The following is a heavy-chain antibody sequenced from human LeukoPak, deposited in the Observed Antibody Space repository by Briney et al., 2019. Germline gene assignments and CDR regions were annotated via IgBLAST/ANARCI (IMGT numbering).Heavy chain of an antibody. J-gene: IGHJ3*02. V-gene: IGHV3-48*01. CDR2: ISSSSSTI. CDR1: GFTFSSYS. CDR3: AGFAPHDAFDI. Sequence: PGGSLRLSCAASGFTFSSYSMNWVRQAPGKGLEWVSYISSSSSTIYYADSVKGRFTISRDNSKNTLYLQMNSLRAEDTAVYYCAGFAPHDAFDIWGQGTMVTVSS.